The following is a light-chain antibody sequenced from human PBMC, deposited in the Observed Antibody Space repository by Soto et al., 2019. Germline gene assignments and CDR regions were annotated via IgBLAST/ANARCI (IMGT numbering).Light chain of an antibody. CDR1: SSDVGGYDS. CDR3: NSYTSTITYV. V-gene: IGLV2-14*01. J-gene: IGLJ1*01. Sequence: QSALTQPASVSGSPGQSITISCTGTSSDVGGYDSVSWYQQLPGKAPKLLIYDVSNRPSGVSSRFSGSKSGNTASLTISGLQAEDEADYSCNSYTSTITYVFGTGTKVTVL. CDR2: DVS.